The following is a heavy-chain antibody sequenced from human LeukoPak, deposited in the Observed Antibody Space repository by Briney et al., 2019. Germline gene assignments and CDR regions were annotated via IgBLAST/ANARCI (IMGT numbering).Heavy chain of an antibody. J-gene: IGHJ4*02. V-gene: IGHV1-2*02. CDR1: GYTFTGYY. CDR2: INPNSGGT. CDR3: AREAPLNPGAHFDY. Sequence: ASVKVSCKASGYTFTGYYMHWVRQAPGQGLEWMVWINPNSGGTNYAQKFQGRVTMTRDTSISTAYMELSRLRSDDTAVYYCAREAPLNPGAHFDYWGQGTLVTVSS. D-gene: IGHD1-26*01.